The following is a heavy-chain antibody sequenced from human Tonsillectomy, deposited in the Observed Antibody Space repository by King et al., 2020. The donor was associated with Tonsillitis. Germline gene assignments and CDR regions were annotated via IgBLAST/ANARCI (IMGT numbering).Heavy chain of an antibody. V-gene: IGHV3-21*01. J-gene: IGHJ3*02. CDR2: IDYRSSYI. D-gene: IGHD2-21*02. CDR3: ARDHPGSGDYYIAFDI. CDR1: GFSFSSYS. Sequence: VQLVESGGGLVKPGGSLRLSCAASGFSFSSYSMNWVRQAPGKGLQWVSSIDYRSSYIYYADSVKGRFTISRDNAKNSLYLQMNSLRAEDTAVYYCARDHPGSGDYYIAFDIWGRGTMVTVSA.